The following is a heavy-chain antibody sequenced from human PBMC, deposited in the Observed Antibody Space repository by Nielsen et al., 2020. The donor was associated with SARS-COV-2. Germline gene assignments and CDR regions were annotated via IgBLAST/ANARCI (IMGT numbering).Heavy chain of an antibody. CDR1: GGSFSGYY. CDR3: ARIIVVVPAARWFDP. Sequence: GSLRLSCAVYGGSFSGYYWSWIRQPPGKGLEWIGEINHSGSTNYNPSLKSRVTISVDTSKNQFSLKLSSVTAADTAVYYCARIIVVVPAARWFDPRGQGTLVTVSS. CDR2: INHSGST. D-gene: IGHD2-2*01. V-gene: IGHV4-34*01. J-gene: IGHJ5*02.